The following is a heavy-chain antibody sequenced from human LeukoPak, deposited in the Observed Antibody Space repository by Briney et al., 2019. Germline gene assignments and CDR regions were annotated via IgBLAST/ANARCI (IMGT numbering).Heavy chain of an antibody. D-gene: IGHD5-18*01. CDR1: GFPFSTYA. CDR2: LTGSGGTT. J-gene: IGHJ4*02. Sequence: GGSLRLSCAASGFPFSTYAMAWVRQAPGEGLQWVSPLTGSGGTTYYADSVKGRFTISRDNSKNTLYLQMNSLRVEDTAVYYCAKDYGYSPYYFDYWGQGTLVTVSS. V-gene: IGHV3-23*01. CDR3: AKDYGYSPYYFDY.